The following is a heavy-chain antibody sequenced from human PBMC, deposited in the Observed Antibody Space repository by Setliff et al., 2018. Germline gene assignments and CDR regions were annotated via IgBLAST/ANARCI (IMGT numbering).Heavy chain of an antibody. CDR2: TIPSFGST. J-gene: IGHJ4*02. D-gene: IGHD6-19*01. Sequence: SVKVSCKASGGTFRSYGISWVRQAPGQGLEWMGGTIPSFGSTNYAQKFQDRVTIITDESTSTAFMQLSSLRSEDTAVYYCARAPFSSGWYGGWEYYFDYWGQGTQVTVSS. V-gene: IGHV1-69*05. CDR1: GGTFRSYG. CDR3: ARAPFSSGWYGGWEYYFDY.